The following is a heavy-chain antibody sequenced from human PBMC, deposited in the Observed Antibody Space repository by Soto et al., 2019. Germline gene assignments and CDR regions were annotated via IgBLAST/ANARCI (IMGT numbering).Heavy chain of an antibody. J-gene: IGHJ4*02. CDR2: INPSGGST. CDR3: ARNELWFPVLVGFDN. D-gene: IGHD5-18*01. V-gene: IGHV1-46*01. CDR1: GYTFTSYY. Sequence: ASVKVSCQASGYTFTSYYMHWVRQAPGQGLEWMGIINPSGGSTSYAQKFQGRVTMTRDTSTSTVYMELSSLRSEDTAVYYCARNELWFPVLVGFDNWGQGTLVTVSS.